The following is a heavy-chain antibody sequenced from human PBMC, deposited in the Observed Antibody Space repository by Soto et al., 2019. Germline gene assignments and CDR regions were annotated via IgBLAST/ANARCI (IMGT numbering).Heavy chain of an antibody. D-gene: IGHD2-8*01. Sequence: QVQLQESGSRLVRPSQTVSLTCSVSGGSVNSGGYSWSWIRQPPGKGLEWIAFISPSGSTAYNPSLKSRVTISVDRSKNQISLELSSVTAADKAVYYCTRGVLAWGPGTRVTVSS. J-gene: IGHJ5*02. CDR2: ISPSGST. CDR1: GGSVNSGGYS. CDR3: TRGVLA. V-gene: IGHV4-30-2*01.